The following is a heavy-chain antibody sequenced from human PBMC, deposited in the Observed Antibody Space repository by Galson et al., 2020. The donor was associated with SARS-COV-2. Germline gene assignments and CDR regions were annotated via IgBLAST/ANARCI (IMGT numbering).Heavy chain of an antibody. J-gene: IGHJ4*02. CDR3: AKDSLTGYYNFDY. CDR2: ISYDGSNK. V-gene: IGHV3-30*18. Sequence: GSLKISCAASGFTFSSYGMHWVRQAPGKGLEWVAVISYDGSNKYYADSGKGRFTISRDNSKNTLYLQMNSLRAEDTAVYYCAKDSLTGYYNFDYWGQGTLVTVSS. D-gene: IGHD3-9*01. CDR1: GFTFSSYG.